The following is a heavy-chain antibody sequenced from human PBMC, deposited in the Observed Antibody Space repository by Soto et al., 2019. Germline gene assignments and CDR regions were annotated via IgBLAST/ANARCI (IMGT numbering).Heavy chain of an antibody. J-gene: IGHJ4*02. CDR3: ATGPSSGWYFLLDY. V-gene: IGHV1-24*01. CDR2: FDPEDGET. D-gene: IGHD6-19*01. CDR1: GYTLTELS. Sequence: VSVKVSCKVSGYTLTELSMHWVRQAPGKGLEWMGGFDPEDGETIYAQKFQGRVTMTEDTSTDTAYMELSSLRSEDTAVYYCATGPSSGWYFLLDYWGQGTLVTVSS.